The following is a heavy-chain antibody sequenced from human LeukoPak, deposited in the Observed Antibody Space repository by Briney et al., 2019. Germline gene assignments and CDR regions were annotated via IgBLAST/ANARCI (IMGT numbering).Heavy chain of an antibody. V-gene: IGHV4-31*03. D-gene: IGHD1-26*01. CDR1: GGSISSGGYY. CDR2: IYYSGTT. J-gene: IGHJ5*02. Sequence: SQTLSLTCTVSGGSISSGGYYWSWLRQHPGKGLEWIGYIYYSGTTYYNPSLMSRLTISVDTSKNQFSLNLNSVTAADTAVYYCARYSGASEAGWLDPWGQGTLVTVSS. CDR3: ARYSGASEAGWLDP.